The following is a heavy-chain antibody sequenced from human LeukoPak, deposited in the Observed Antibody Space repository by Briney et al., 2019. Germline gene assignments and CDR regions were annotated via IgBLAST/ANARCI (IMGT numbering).Heavy chain of an antibody. D-gene: IGHD3-22*01. CDR1: GFTFGDYA. V-gene: IGHV3-49*03. Sequence: GGSLRLSCTASGFTFGDYAMSWFRQAPGKGLEWVGFIRSKAYGGTTEYAASVKGRFTISRDDSKSIAYLQMNSLKTEDTAVYYCTRAPVYYYDSSGYYGDYWGQGTLVTVSS. CDR2: IRSKAYGGTT. J-gene: IGHJ4*02. CDR3: TRAPVYYYDSSGYYGDY.